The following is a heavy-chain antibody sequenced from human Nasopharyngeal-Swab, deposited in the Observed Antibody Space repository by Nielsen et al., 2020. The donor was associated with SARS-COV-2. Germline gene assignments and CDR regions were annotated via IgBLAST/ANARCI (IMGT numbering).Heavy chain of an antibody. CDR3: ARDRHNWNYVFDY. CDR2: ISSSSSYT. D-gene: IGHD1-7*01. V-gene: IGHV3-11*06. CDR1: GFTFSDYY. J-gene: IGHJ4*02. Sequence: LSLTCAASGFTFSDYYMSWIRQAPGKGLEWVSYISSSSSYTNYADSVKGRFTISRDNAKNSLYLQMSSLRAEDTAVYYCARDRHNWNYVFDYWGQGTLVTVSS.